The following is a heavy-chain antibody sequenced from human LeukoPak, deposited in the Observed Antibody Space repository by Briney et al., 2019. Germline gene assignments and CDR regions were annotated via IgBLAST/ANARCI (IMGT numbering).Heavy chain of an antibody. V-gene: IGHV1-2*02. D-gene: IGHD4-17*01. J-gene: IGHJ5*02. CDR2: LNPNSGGT. CDR1: GYTFSDYN. Sequence: ASVKVSCKASGYTFSDYNMHWVRQAPGQGLEWMGWLNPNSGGTNYAQKFQGRVTLTRDTSISTAYMELYRLRSDDTAVYYCAREDYEYGDSGGSWGQGTLVTVSS. CDR3: AREDYEYGDSGGS.